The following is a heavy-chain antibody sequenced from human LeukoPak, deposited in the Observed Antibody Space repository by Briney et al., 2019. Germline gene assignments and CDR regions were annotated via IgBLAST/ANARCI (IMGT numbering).Heavy chain of an antibody. Sequence: PSETLSLTCAVSSGSFSGHYWSWIRQPPGKGLQWIGEINHSGSITYTPSLKSRLTMSVDTSKNQFSLRLSSVAAADTAVYYCARLVSQTEPRFGSWGQGTLVTTSS. V-gene: IGHV4-34*01. D-gene: IGHD6-13*01. CDR1: SGSFSGHY. J-gene: IGHJ4*02. CDR2: INHSGSI. CDR3: ARLVSQTEPRFGS.